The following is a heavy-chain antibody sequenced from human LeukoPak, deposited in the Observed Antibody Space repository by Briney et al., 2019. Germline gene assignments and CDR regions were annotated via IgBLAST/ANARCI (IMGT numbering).Heavy chain of an antibody. D-gene: IGHD2-15*01. Sequence: ASVKVSCKASGYTFTGYYMHWVRQAPGQGLEWMGWINPNSGGTNYAQKFQGWVTMTRDTSISTVYMELSRLRSDDTAVYYCARERYCSGGSCTHYYYYGMDVWGQGTTVTVSS. CDR3: ARERYCSGGSCTHYYYYGMDV. V-gene: IGHV1-2*04. CDR2: INPNSGGT. J-gene: IGHJ6*02. CDR1: GYTFTGYY.